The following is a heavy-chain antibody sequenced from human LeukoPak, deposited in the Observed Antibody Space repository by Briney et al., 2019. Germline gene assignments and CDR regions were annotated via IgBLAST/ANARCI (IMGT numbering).Heavy chain of an antibody. CDR1: GGSISSYY. V-gene: IGHV4-4*07. D-gene: IGHD3-3*01. CDR3: ARTPLRFLEWLFDY. CDR2: IYTSGST. J-gene: IGHJ4*02. Sequence: SETLSLTCTVSGGSISSYYWSWIRQPAGKGLEWIGRIYTSGSTNYNPSLKSRVTISVDKSKNQFSLKLSSVTAADTAVYYCARTPLRFLEWLFDYWGPGTLVTVSS.